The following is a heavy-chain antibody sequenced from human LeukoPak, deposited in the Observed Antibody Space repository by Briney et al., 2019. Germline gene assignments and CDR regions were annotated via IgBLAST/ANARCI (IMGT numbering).Heavy chain of an antibody. D-gene: IGHD3-22*01. CDR1: GYTFTGYY. J-gene: IGHJ3*02. Sequence: ASVKVSCKASGYTFTGYYMHWVRQAPGQGLEWMGWINPNSGGTNYAQKFQGRVTMTRDMSTSTVYMELSSLRSEDTAVYYCARDPLSYYYDSSGPGDAFDIWGQGTMVTVSS. V-gene: IGHV1-2*02. CDR2: INPNSGGT. CDR3: ARDPLSYYYDSSGPGDAFDI.